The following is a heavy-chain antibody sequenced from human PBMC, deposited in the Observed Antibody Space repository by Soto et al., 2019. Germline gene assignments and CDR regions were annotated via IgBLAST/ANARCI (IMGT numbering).Heavy chain of an antibody. V-gene: IGHV4-30-4*01. J-gene: IGHJ5*02. Sequence: SETLSLTCTVSGASIRSTDYYWGWIRQAPGKGLEWIGYVYYTGSTYYNPSLMSRLTISVDTSKNQFSLKLTSVTAAETAVYYCVRTAREGAVAPHWFDHWGQGTQVTVS. CDR2: VYYTGST. CDR3: VRTAREGAVAPHWFDH. CDR1: GASIRSTDYY. D-gene: IGHD2-21*02.